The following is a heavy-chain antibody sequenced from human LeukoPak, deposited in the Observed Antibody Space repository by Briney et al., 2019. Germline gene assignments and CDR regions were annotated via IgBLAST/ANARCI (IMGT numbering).Heavy chain of an antibody. CDR3: ARGSNYYDSSPGPFDY. J-gene: IGHJ4*02. V-gene: IGHV3-30*04. D-gene: IGHD3-22*01. Sequence: GGSLRLSCAASGFTFSSYAMLWVRQAPGEGLVWVAVISYDGSNKYYADSVKGRFTISRDNSKNTLYLQMNSLRAEDTAVYYCARGSNYYDSSPGPFDYWGQGTLVTVSS. CDR1: GFTFSSYA. CDR2: ISYDGSNK.